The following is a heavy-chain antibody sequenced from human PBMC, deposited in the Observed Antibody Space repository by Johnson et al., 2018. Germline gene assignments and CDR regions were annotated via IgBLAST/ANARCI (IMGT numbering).Heavy chain of an antibody. CDR2: IVVGSGNT. V-gene: IGHV1-58*01. J-gene: IGHJ1*01. CDR3: AAEHYYDSSGLLAGEYFQH. D-gene: IGHD3-22*01. Sequence: QLVQSGPEVKKXGTSXKVXCKASGFTFTSSAVQWVRQARGQRLEWIGWIVVGSGNTNYAQKFQERVTITRDMSTSTAYMERRSLRSEDTAVYYCAAEHYYDSSGLLAGEYFQHWGQGTLVTVSS. CDR1: GFTFTSSA.